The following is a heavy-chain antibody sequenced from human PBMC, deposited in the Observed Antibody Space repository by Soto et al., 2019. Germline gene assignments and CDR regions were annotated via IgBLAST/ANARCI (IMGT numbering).Heavy chain of an antibody. D-gene: IGHD1-26*01. Sequence: EVKLWESGGDFKQPGGSLRVSCAASGFTFTNYAMSWVRQAPGKGLEWVSTIDHAGVNTHYADSVKGRFTISRDNSKGTLYLQMNSLRAEDTAIYYCATDVGPIMFDYWGQGALITVSS. V-gene: IGHV3-23*01. CDR3: ATDVGPIMFDY. CDR2: IDHAGVNT. CDR1: GFTFTNYA. J-gene: IGHJ4*02.